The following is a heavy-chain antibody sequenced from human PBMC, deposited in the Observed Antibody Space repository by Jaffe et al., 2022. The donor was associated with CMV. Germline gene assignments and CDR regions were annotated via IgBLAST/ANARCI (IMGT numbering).Heavy chain of an antibody. Sequence: QVQLVQSGAEVKKPGASVKVSCKASGYTFTSYAMHWVRQAPGQRLEWMGWINAGNGNTKYSQKFQGRVTITRDTSASTAYMELSSLRSEDTAVYYCARVRAMVRGVTALGYYYYMDVWGKGTTVTVSS. J-gene: IGHJ6*03. D-gene: IGHD3-10*01. CDR2: INAGNGNT. CDR3: ARVRAMVRGVTALGYYYYMDV. V-gene: IGHV1-3*01. CDR1: GYTFTSYA.